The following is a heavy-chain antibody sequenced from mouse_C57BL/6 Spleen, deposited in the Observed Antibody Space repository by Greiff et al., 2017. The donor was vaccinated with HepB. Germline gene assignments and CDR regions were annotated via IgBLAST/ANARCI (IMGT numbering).Heavy chain of an antibody. D-gene: IGHD4-1*01. CDR1: GYTFTSYW. CDR2: IDPSDSYT. V-gene: IGHV1-69*01. Sequence: QVQLQQSGAELVMPGASVKLSCKASGYTFTSYWMHWVKQRPGQGLEWIGEIDPSDSYTNYNQKFKGKSTLTVDKSSSTAYMQLSSLTSEDSAVYYCARAAGTKDYWGQGTTLTVSS. CDR3: ARAAGTKDY. J-gene: IGHJ2*01.